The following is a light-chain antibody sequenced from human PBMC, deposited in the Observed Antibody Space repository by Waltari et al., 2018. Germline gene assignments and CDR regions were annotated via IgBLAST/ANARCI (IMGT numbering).Light chain of an antibody. Sequence: SVLTQPPSASGTPGQRVTISCSGSSSNIGSNYVYGYQQLPGTTPKPLIYRNNQRPSGVPDRFSGSKSGTSASLAISGLRSEDEADYYCAAWDDSLSGPVVFGGGTKLTVL. V-gene: IGLV1-47*01. CDR2: RNN. CDR3: AAWDDSLSGPVV. J-gene: IGLJ2*01. CDR1: SSNIGSNY.